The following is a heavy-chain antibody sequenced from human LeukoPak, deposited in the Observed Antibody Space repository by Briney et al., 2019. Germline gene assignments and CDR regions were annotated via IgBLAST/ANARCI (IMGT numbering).Heavy chain of an antibody. CDR3: ARGSSGGDGDYRLKNWFDP. Sequence: RASVKVSCKASGYTFTSYYMHWVRQAPGQGLEWMGIINPSGGSTSYAQKFQGRVTMTRDTSTSTVYMELSSLRSEDTAVYNCARGSSGGDGDYRLKNWFDPWGQGTLVTVSS. CDR1: GYTFTSYY. D-gene: IGHD2-21*02. CDR2: INPSGGST. J-gene: IGHJ5*02. V-gene: IGHV1-46*01.